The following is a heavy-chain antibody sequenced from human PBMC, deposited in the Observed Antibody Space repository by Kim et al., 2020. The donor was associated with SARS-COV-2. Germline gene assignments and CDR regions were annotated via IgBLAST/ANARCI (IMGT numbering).Heavy chain of an antibody. CDR2: ISYDGSNR. D-gene: IGHD6-13*01. J-gene: IGHJ6*02. CDR3: ASREYSSRFARRNYYYGMAG. V-gene: IGHV3-30*01. CDR1: GFTFGTYA. Sequence: GGSLRLFCVGSGFTFGTYAMHWVRQAPGKGLEWVAVISYDGSNRYYADSVEGRLTISRDNSRNTLYLQMNSLRPEDTAIYYCASREYSSRFARRNYYYGMAGWGPGTTVTVSS.